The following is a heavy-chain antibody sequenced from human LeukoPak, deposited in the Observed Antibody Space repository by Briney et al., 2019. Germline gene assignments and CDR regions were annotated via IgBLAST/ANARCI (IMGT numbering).Heavy chain of an antibody. Sequence: PSDPLSLTCTVSVGSMSSYYWSWIRQPPGKGVEWIGYIYDSGSTNYNPSLKSRVTISVDTSKNQFSLKLSSVTAADTAVYYCARAKSPYYMDVWGKGTTVTVSS. V-gene: IGHV4-59*07. J-gene: IGHJ6*03. CDR2: IYDSGST. CDR1: VGSMSSYY. CDR3: ARAKSPYYMDV.